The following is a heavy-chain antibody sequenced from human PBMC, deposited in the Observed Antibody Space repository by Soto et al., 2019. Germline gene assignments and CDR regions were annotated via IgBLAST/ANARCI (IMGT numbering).Heavy chain of an antibody. CDR1: GGSISSGDYY. J-gene: IGHJ4*02. D-gene: IGHD3-9*01. CDR2: IYYSGST. V-gene: IGHV4-30-4*01. Sequence: SETLSLTCTVSGGSISSGDYYWSWIRQPPGKGLEWIGYIYYSGSTYYNPSLKSRVTISVDTSKNQFSLKLSSVTAADTAVYYCARDTRITEDILTGYYSGRGGVDYWGQGTLVTVSS. CDR3: ARDTRITEDILTGYYSGRGGVDY.